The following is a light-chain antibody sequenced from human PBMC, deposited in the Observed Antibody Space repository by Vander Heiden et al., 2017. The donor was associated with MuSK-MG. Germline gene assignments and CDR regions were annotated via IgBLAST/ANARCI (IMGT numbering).Light chain of an antibody. Sequence: QSALTHPPSGSGSPGHPATISCTGTSSDVVGYNYVSWYQQHPGHTPNLMIFYVSKRPSAVPDRFSGSKSANTASLTVTGLQAEDEADYYCRSSEGSNNFWVFGGGTKLTVL. CDR3: RSSEGSNNFWV. V-gene: IGLV2-8*01. CDR2: YVS. CDR1: SSDVVGYNY. J-gene: IGLJ3*02.